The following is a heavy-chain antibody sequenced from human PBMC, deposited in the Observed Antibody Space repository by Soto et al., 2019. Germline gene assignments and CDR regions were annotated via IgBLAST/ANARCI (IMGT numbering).Heavy chain of an antibody. D-gene: IGHD3-22*01. Sequence: GAPVKVCRKASGFTFSSPSVQWVGKGRGPPPEWVGWIVVGTGYTNYAQKFQERVTITRDMSTTTAYMELSSLRSEDTAVYYCAADLRYYDTSGYYYYPTTLDYWGQGALVTVST. CDR2: IVVGTGYT. V-gene: IGHV1-58*01. J-gene: IGHJ4*02. CDR1: GFTFSSPS. CDR3: AADLRYYDTSGYYYYPTTLDY.